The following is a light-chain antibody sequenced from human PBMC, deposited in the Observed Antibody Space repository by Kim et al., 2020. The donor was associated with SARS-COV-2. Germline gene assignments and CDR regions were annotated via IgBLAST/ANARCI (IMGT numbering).Light chain of an antibody. Sequence: ASVGDRVTLTCRASQTITTWLAWYQQKPGKAPNLVIYEVSPLEDGVPSRFSGSGSETEFTLTISGLQPDDFATYYCQQYHALPWTFGQGTKVDIK. J-gene: IGKJ1*01. CDR2: EVS. CDR3: QQYHALPWT. CDR1: QTITTW. V-gene: IGKV1-5*01.